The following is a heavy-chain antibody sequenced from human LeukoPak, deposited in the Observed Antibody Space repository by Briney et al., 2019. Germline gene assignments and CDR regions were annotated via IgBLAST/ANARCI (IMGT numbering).Heavy chain of an antibody. Sequence: SVNVSCKASGGTFSSYAISWVRQASGQGLEGMGGIIPIFGTANYAQKFQGRVTITADESTSTAYMELSSLRSEDTAVYYCARDLASSSWYRPGAFDIWGQGTMVTVSS. CDR2: IIPIFGTA. CDR3: ARDLASSSWYRPGAFDI. D-gene: IGHD6-13*01. CDR1: GGTFSSYA. J-gene: IGHJ3*02. V-gene: IGHV1-69*13.